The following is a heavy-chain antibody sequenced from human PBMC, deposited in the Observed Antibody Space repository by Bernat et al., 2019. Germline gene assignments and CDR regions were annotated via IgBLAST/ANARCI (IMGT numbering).Heavy chain of an antibody. V-gene: IGHV3-30*18. D-gene: IGHD6-13*01. J-gene: IGHJ4*02. CDR3: AKDYQQLVLDY. CDR2: ISYDGSNK. Sequence: QVQLVESGGGVVQPGRSPRLSCAASGFTFSSYGMHWVRQAPGKGLEWVAVISYDGSNKYYADSVKGRFTISRDNSKNTLYLQMNSLRAEDTAVYYCAKDYQQLVLDYWGQGTLVTVSS. CDR1: GFTFSSYG.